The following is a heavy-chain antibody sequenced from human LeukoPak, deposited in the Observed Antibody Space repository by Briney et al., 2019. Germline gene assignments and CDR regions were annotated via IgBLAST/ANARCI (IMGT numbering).Heavy chain of an antibody. CDR2: MNPNSGNT. V-gene: IGHV1-8*01. D-gene: IGHD3-22*01. J-gene: IGHJ6*03. Sequence: ASVKVSCKASGYTFTSYDTNLVRQATGQGLEWMGWMNPNSGNTGNAQKFQGRVTMTRNTSISTAYMELSSLRSEDTAVYYCARGYSSGFYYYYMDVWGKGTTVTVSS. CDR1: GYTFTSYD. CDR3: ARGYSSGFYYYYMDV.